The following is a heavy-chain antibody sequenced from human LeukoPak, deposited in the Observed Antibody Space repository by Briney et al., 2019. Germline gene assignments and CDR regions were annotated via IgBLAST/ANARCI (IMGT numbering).Heavy chain of an antibody. CDR2: ISWNSGTI. V-gene: IGHV3-9*01. D-gene: IGHD2-15*01. CDR1: GFTFDDYG. J-gene: IGHJ3*02. Sequence: TGGSLRLSCAASGFTFDDYGMSWVRQPPGKGLEWVSGISWNSGTIGYADSVKGRFTISRDNAKNSLSLQMNSLRPEDTALYYCVRGGIVVVVAATDAFDIWGRGTRVTVSS. CDR3: VRGGIVVVVAATDAFDI.